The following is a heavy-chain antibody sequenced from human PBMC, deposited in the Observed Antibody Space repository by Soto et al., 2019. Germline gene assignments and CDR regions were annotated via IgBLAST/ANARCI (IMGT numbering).Heavy chain of an antibody. CDR3: VTFGDYAKAAY. J-gene: IGHJ4*02. V-gene: IGHV4-39*02. D-gene: IGHD4-17*01. CDR1: GGSITTNGYY. Sequence: PSETLSLTCTVSGGSITTNGYYWAWVRQPPGEALEWIGSVSYSGATYYKTSLESRATISADTSKNHFSLNLGSVTAADTAIYYCVTFGDYAKAAYWGQGTLVTVSS. CDR2: VSYSGAT.